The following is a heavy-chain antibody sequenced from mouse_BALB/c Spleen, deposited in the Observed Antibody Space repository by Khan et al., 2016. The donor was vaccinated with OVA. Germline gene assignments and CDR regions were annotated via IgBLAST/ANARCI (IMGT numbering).Heavy chain of an antibody. D-gene: IGHD1-1*01. CDR1: GDSITSGY. Sequence: EVQLQESGPSLVKPSQTLSITCSVTGDSITSGYWNWLRKFPGNKLEYMGYISYSGNSYYNPSLKSRISITRDTSKKQYYLQLNSVTTEDTATYYWACELRGFAYWGQGTLVTVSA. J-gene: IGHJ3*01. CDR2: ISYSGNS. CDR3: ACELRGFAY. V-gene: IGHV3-8*02.